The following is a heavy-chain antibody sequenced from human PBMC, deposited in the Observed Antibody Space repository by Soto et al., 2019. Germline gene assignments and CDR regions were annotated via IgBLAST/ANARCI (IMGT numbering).Heavy chain of an antibody. J-gene: IGHJ6*02. CDR3: AKDIGGRAVAGKVYYYGMDV. D-gene: IGHD6-19*01. V-gene: IGHV3-43*01. Sequence: GGSLRLSCAASGFTFDDYTMHWVRQAPGKGLEWVSLISWDGGSTYYADSVKGRFTISRDNSKNSLYLQMNSLRTEDTALYYCAKDIGGRAVAGKVYYYGMDVWGQGTTVTVSS. CDR1: GFTFDDYT. CDR2: ISWDGGST.